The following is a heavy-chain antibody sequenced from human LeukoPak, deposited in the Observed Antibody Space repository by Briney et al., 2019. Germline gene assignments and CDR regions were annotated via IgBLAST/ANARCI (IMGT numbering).Heavy chain of an antibody. CDR2: IYYSGST. D-gene: IGHD2-15*01. CDR1: GGSIRSSIYY. CDR3: ARYYCSAANCPGIDY. V-gene: IGHV4-39*01. J-gene: IGHJ4*02. Sequence: SETLSLTCTVSGGSIRSSIYYWGWIRQPPGKGLEWIGNIYYSGSTYYNPSLKSRVTISVDTSKNQFSLRLSSVTAADTAVYYCARYYCSAANCPGIDYWGQGTLVTVSS.